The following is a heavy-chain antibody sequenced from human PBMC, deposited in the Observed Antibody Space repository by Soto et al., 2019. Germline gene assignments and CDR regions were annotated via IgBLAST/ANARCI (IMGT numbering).Heavy chain of an antibody. J-gene: IGHJ5*01. V-gene: IGHV4-34*01. CDR2: IHHSGGT. CDR3: ARARRGYSSSWYNWFDS. D-gene: IGHD6-13*01. Sequence: SDSLSLTCAVYGGSFYGYYWSWIRQPPGQGLEWIGEIHHSGGTNYNPSLKSRVTISVDTSKSQFSLELSSVTAADTSVYYCARARRGYSSSWYNWFDSWGQGTLVTVSS. CDR1: GGSFYGYY.